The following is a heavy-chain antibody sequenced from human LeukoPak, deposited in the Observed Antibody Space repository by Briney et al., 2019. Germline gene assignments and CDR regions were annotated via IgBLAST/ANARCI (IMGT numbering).Heavy chain of an antibody. D-gene: IGHD4-17*01. V-gene: IGHV3-23*01. J-gene: IGHJ4*02. CDR3: AKALRTVTLGGFDY. CDR1: GFTFSSYD. Sequence: PGGSLRLSCAGSGFTFSSYDMSWVRQAPGKGLEWVSAINAGGGRTFYADSVKGRFTISRDNSKNTLYLQMSRLGAEDTALYYCAKALRTVTLGGFDYWGQGTLVTVSS. CDR2: INAGGGRT.